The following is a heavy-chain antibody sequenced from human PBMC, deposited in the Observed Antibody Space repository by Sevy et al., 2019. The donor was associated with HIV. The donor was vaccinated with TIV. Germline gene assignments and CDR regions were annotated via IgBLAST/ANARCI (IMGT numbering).Heavy chain of an antibody. CDR1: DGSLSGYY. CDR3: AGDPYDCGGDCYVSGVFDI. CDR2: INYIGTT. D-gene: IGHD2-21*01. J-gene: IGHJ3*02. Sequence: SETLSLTCAVYDGSLSGYYWSWIRQSPGKGLEWIGQINYIGTTNYTPSLSSRLTISVDTSKNQFSLRLRTVTAADTVIYYCAGDPYDCGGDCYVSGVFDIWGQGTLVTVSS. V-gene: IGHV4-34*01.